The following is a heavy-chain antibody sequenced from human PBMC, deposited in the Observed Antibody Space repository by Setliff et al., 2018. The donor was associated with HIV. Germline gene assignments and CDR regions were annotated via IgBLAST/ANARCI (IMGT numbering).Heavy chain of an antibody. D-gene: IGHD2-21*01. CDR3: ARVPVAGANWFDP. CDR1: GYSISSSYW. CDR2: IYKGGST. Sequence: SETLSLTCVVSGYSISSSYWWGWIRQPPGKGLEWIGWIGYIYKGGSTYYNPSLKSRVTMSEDTSKNQFSLKLRSVTAADQGVYYCARVPVAGANWFDPWGLGTLVTVSS. J-gene: IGHJ5*02. V-gene: IGHV4-28*04.